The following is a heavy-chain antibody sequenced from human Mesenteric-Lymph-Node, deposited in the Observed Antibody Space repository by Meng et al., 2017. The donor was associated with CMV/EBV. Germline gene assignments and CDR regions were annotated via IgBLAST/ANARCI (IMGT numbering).Heavy chain of an antibody. V-gene: IGHV4-39*01. Sequence: SETLSLTCTVSGGSVSSSNYYWGWIRQPPGKGLEWSGSISYIGSTYYNPSLKSRITISVDTSKNQFSLQLSSVTAADTAVYSCARPIAARPRWFDPWGQGTLVTVSS. CDR2: ISYIGST. CDR1: GGSVSSSNYY. CDR3: ARPIAARPRWFDP. D-gene: IGHD6-6*01. J-gene: IGHJ5*02.